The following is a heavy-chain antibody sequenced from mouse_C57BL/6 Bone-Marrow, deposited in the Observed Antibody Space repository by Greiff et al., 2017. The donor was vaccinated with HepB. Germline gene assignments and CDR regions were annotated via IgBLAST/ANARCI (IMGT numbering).Heavy chain of an antibody. CDR2: IDPSDSYT. CDR1: GYTFTSYW. J-gene: IGHJ2*01. Sequence: VQLQQPGAELVKPGASVKLSCKASGYTFTSYWMQWVKQRPGQGLEWIGEIDPSDSYTNYNQKFKGKATLTVDTSSSTAYMQLSSLTSEDSAVYYCARSGYYYGSSPCYWGQGTTLTVSS. D-gene: IGHD1-1*01. CDR3: ARSGYYYGSSPCY. V-gene: IGHV1-50*01.